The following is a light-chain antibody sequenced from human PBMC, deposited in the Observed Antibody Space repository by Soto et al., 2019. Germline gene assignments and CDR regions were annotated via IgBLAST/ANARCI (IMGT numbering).Light chain of an antibody. V-gene: IGKV4-1*01. CDR2: WAS. Sequence: DIVMTQSPDSLSVSLGERATINCKSSQNILSSSNNKNYLTWYQQKPGQPPKMLIYWASTRESGVPDRFSGSGSLTDFTLTISSLQAEDVAVYYCQQYYSTPPYTFGQGTKLEIK. CDR1: QNILSSSNNKNY. J-gene: IGKJ2*01. CDR3: QQYYSTPPYT.